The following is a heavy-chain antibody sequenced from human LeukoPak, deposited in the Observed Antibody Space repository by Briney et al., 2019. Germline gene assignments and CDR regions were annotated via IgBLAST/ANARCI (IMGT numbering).Heavy chain of an antibody. J-gene: IGHJ4*02. D-gene: IGHD3-10*01. CDR3: ARDLSYGSGEF. V-gene: IGHV3-53*01. Sequence: GGSLRLSCAASGFTVSSSYMSWVRQAPGKGLEWVSVIYTGGSTYYADSVKGRFTISRDNSKNTLYLQMDSPRAEDTAVYYCARDLSYGSGEFWGQGTLVSVSS. CDR2: IYTGGST. CDR1: GFTVSSSY.